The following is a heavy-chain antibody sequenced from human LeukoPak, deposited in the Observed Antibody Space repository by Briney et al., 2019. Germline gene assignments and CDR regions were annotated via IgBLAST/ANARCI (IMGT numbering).Heavy chain of an antibody. CDR3: AKYHLFYYYYMDV. D-gene: IGHD2-2*01. CDR1: GFIFSTYG. Sequence: GGSLRLSCAASGFIFSTYGMSWVRQAPGQGLEWVAKIKQDGTETYYVDSVKGRFTISRDNTKNSLYLQMNSLRAEDTAVYYCAKYHLFYYYYMDVWGKGTTVTVSS. V-gene: IGHV3-7*03. CDR2: IKQDGTET. J-gene: IGHJ6*03.